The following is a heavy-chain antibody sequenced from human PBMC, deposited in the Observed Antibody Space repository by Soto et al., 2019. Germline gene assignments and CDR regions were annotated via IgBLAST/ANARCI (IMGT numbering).Heavy chain of an antibody. CDR1: GYTFTSYY. J-gene: IGHJ4*02. D-gene: IGHD3-9*01. V-gene: IGHV1-46*01. CDR3: ARPPGYISDWYYFDL. Sequence: ASVKVSCKASGYTFTSYYMHWVRQAPGQGLEWMGIINPSGGSTSYAQKFQGRVTMTRDTSTSTVYMELSSLMSEDTAVYYCARPPGYISDWYYFDLWGQGTQVTVSS. CDR2: INPSGGST.